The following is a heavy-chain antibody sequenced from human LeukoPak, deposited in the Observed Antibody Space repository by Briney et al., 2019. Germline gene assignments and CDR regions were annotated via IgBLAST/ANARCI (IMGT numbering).Heavy chain of an antibody. Sequence: GGSLRPSCTASGFTFDDYAMYWVRQAPGKGLEWVSGISWNSGSIAYADSVKGRFTISRDNAKNSLYLQMNSLRAEDTALYYCVKGRWFGELLSWGQGTLVSVSS. CDR3: VKGRWFGELLS. D-gene: IGHD3-10*01. CDR2: ISWNSGSI. J-gene: IGHJ5*02. CDR1: GFTFDDYA. V-gene: IGHV3-9*01.